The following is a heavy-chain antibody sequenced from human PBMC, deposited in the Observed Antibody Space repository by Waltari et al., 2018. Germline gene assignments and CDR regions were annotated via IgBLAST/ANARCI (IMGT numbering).Heavy chain of an antibody. D-gene: IGHD6-19*01. J-gene: IGHJ6*03. V-gene: IGHV3-9*01. CDR2: SSSAGRT. Sequence: EVQLVESGGGLVQPGRSLRLSCAASGFTFEDYGMHWVRQTPGKGLEWVSVSSSAGRTNHADSVKGRFTISTDNSKKTVFLEMNSLRPDDTAVYYCAKLGGLYASGWPDSTNYMAVWGKGTTVTVSS. CDR1: GFTFEDYG. CDR3: AKLGGLYASGWPDSTNYMAV.